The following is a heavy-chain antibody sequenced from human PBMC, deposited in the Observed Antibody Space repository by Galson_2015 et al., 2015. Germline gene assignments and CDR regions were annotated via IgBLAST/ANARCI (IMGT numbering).Heavy chain of an antibody. Sequence: SVKVSCKASGYTFTSYDINWVRQATGHGLEWMGWMNPNSGNTGYAQKFQGRVTMTRNTSISTAYMELSSLRSEDTAVYYCASGGYDYGSGKTPRRDYWGQGTLVTVSS. D-gene: IGHD3-10*01. J-gene: IGHJ4*02. CDR1: GYTFTSYD. CDR2: MNPNSGNT. V-gene: IGHV1-8*01. CDR3: ASGGYDYGSGKTPRRDY.